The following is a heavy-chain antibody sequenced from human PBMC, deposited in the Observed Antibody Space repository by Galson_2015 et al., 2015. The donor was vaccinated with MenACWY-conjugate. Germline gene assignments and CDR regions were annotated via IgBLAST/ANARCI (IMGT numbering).Heavy chain of an antibody. CDR3: ARLGRYFATTSHADY. V-gene: IGHV3-74*01. CDR2: INSDGRST. Sequence: SLRLSCAASGFTFSTCWMHWVRQAPGKGLVWVSRINSDGRSTSYADSVKGRFTISRDNAKNTLYLQMNSLRAEDTAVYYCARLGRYFATTSHADYWGQGTLVTVSS. CDR1: GFTFSTCW. D-gene: IGHD2/OR15-2a*01. J-gene: IGHJ4*02.